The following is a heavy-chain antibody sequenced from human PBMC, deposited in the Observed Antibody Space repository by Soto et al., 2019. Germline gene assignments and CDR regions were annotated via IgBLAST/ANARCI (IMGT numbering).Heavy chain of an antibody. D-gene: IGHD5-18*01. CDR2: INSDGGTT. J-gene: IGHJ6*02. CDR1: RFMFSSYW. V-gene: IGHV3-74*01. CDR3: ARGSEYSYGYLPYGMDV. Sequence: GGSLRLSCAASRFMFSSYWMHWVRQAPGKGLVWVSRINSDGGTTTYADSVKGRFTISRGNAKNTLYLQMNSLRAEDTAVYYCARGSEYSYGYLPYGMDVWGQGTTVTVSS.